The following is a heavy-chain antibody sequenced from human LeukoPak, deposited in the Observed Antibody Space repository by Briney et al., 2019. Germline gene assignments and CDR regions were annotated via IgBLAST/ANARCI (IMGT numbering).Heavy chain of an antibody. D-gene: IGHD3-22*01. CDR2: ISWNSGSI. V-gene: IGHV3-9*01. CDR1: GFTFDDYA. Sequence: GGSLRLSCAASGFTFDDYAMHWVRQAPGKGLEWVSGISWNSGSIGYADSVKGRFTISGDNAKNSLYLQMNSLRAEDTALYYCAKSSSHYYDSSGSYYFDYWGQGTLVTVSS. CDR3: AKSSSHYYDSSGSYYFDY. J-gene: IGHJ4*02.